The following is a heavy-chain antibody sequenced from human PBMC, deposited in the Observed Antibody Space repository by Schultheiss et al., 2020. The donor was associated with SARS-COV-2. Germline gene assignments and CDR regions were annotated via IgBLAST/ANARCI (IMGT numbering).Heavy chain of an antibody. D-gene: IGHD3-3*01. J-gene: IGHJ6*02. V-gene: IGHV4-34*01. CDR3: ARGGIGYDFWSGYYRKYYYYYGMDV. Sequence: SETLSLTCAVYGGSFSGYYWSWIRQPPGKGLEWIGEINHSGSTNYNPSLKSRVTISVDTSKNQFSLKLSSVTAADTAVYYCARGGIGYDFWSGYYRKYYYYYGMDVWGQGTTVTVSS. CDR1: GGSFSGYY. CDR2: INHSGST.